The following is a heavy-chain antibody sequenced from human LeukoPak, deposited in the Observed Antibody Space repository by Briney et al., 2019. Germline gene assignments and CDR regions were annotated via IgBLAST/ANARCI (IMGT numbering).Heavy chain of an antibody. CDR3: ARHAGYCSGGSCYSVYFDY. CDR2: IYYSGST. Sequence: PSETLSLTCTVSGGSISSSSYYWGWIRQPPGKGLEWIGSIYYSGSTYYNPSLKSRVTISVDTSKNQFSLKLSSVTAADTAVYYCARHAGYCSGGSCYSVYFDYWGQGTLVTVSS. J-gene: IGHJ4*02. CDR1: GGSISSSSYY. D-gene: IGHD2-15*01. V-gene: IGHV4-39*01.